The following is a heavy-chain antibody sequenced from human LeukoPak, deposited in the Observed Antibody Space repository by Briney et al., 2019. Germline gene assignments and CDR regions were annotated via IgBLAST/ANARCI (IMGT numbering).Heavy chain of an antibody. Sequence: PGRSLRLSCAASGFTFSSYGMHWVRQAPGKGLEWVAVISYDGSNKYYADSVKGRFTISRDNSKNTLYLQMNSLRAEDTAVYYCAKAVGGEFDPWGQGTLVTVSS. J-gene: IGHJ5*02. CDR3: AKAVGGEFDP. CDR2: ISYDGSNK. V-gene: IGHV3-30*18. CDR1: GFTFSSYG.